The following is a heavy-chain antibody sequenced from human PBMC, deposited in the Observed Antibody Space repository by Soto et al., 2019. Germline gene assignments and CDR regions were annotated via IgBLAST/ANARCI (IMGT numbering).Heavy chain of an antibody. J-gene: IGHJ5*02. D-gene: IGHD2-15*01. V-gene: IGHV3-73*01. Sequence: GGSLRLSCAASGFTFSGSAMHWVRQASGKGLEWVGRVRSKANSYATAYAASVKGRFTISRDDSKNTAYLQMNSLKTEDTAVYYCTRHACSGGSCYELDPWGQGTLVTVSS. CDR3: TRHACSGGSCYELDP. CDR1: GFTFSGSA. CDR2: VRSKANSYAT.